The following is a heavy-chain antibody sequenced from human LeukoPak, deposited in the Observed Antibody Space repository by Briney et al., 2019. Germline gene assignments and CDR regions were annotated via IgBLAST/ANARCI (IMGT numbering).Heavy chain of an antibody. J-gene: IGHJ3*02. Sequence: ASVKVSCKASGGTFSSYAISWVRQAPGQGLEWMGGIIPIFGTANYAQKFQGRVTITADKSTSTAYMELSSLRSEDTAVYYCARHVDTAMVSAFDIWGQGTMVTVSS. V-gene: IGHV1-69*06. CDR1: GGTFSSYA. CDR3: ARHVDTAMVSAFDI. CDR2: IIPIFGTA. D-gene: IGHD5-18*01.